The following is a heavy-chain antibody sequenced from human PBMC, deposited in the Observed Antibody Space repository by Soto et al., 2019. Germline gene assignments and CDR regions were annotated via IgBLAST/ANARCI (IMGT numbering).Heavy chain of an antibody. Sequence: GGSLRLSCAASGFTFSRYGMHWVRQAPGKGLEWVAVISYDGSNKYYADSVKGRFTISRDNSKNTLYLQMNSLRAEDTAVYYCAKDSAVVVTAIGSWYFDLWGRGTLVTVSS. D-gene: IGHD2-21*02. CDR2: ISYDGSNK. CDR3: AKDSAVVVTAIGSWYFDL. CDR1: GFTFSRYG. J-gene: IGHJ2*01. V-gene: IGHV3-30*18.